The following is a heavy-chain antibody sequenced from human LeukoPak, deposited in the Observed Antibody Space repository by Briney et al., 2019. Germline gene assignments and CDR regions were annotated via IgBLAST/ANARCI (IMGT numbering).Heavy chain of an antibody. Sequence: GESLKISCKGSGYSFTSYWIGWVRQMPGKGLEWXXIIYPGDSDTRYSPSFQGQVTISADKSISTAYLQWSSLKASDTAMYYCARCHNWNGVGWFDPWGQGTLVTVSS. CDR3: ARCHNWNGVGWFDP. CDR1: GYSFTSYW. V-gene: IGHV5-51*01. CDR2: IYPGDSDT. D-gene: IGHD1-1*01. J-gene: IGHJ5*02.